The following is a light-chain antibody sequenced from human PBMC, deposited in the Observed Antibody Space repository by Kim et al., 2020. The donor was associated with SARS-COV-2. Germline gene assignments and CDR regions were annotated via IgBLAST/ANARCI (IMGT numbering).Light chain of an antibody. V-gene: IGLV3-19*01. J-gene: IGLJ2*01. CDR1: SLRTYY. Sequence: ALGQTVRITCQGDSLRTYYASWYQQKPGQAPVVVIYGKNNRLSGIPDRFSGSRSGNTASLTITGDQAEDEADYYCNSRDSSTNHLVFGGGTKVTVL. CDR3: NSRDSSTNHLV. CDR2: GKN.